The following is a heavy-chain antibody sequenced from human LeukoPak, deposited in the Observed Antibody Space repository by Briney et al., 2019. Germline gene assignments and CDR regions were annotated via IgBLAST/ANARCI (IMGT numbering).Heavy chain of an antibody. CDR3: ARDPNDFWSGYYTGIGDY. CDR2: INPNSGGT. Sequence: GSSVKVSCKASGYTFTCYYMHWVRQAPGQGLEWMGWINPNSGGTNYAQKFQGRVTMTRDTSISTAYMELSRLRSDDTAVYYCARDPNDFWSGYYTGIGDYWGQGTLVTVSS. V-gene: IGHV1-2*02. J-gene: IGHJ4*02. CDR1: GYTFTCYY. D-gene: IGHD3-3*01.